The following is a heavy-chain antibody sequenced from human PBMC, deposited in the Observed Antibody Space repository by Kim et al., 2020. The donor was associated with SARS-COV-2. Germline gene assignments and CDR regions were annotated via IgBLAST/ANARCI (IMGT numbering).Heavy chain of an antibody. CDR3: ARGTTMVLGDSDY. J-gene: IGHJ4*02. V-gene: IGHV4-59*01. CDR2: IYHSGST. D-gene: IGHD5-18*01. CDR1: GGSISSYY. Sequence: SETLSLTCTVSGGSISSYYWSWIRQPPGKGLEWIGYIYHSGSTNYNPSLKSRVTISVDTSKNQFSLRLSSVTAADTAVYYCARGTTMVLGDSDYWGQGTLVTVSS.